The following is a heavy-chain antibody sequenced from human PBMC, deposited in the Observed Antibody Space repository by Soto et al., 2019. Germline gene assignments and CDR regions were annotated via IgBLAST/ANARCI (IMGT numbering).Heavy chain of an antibody. CDR2: IYSGGST. Sequence: EVQLVETGGGLIQPGGSLRLSCAASGFTVSSNYMSWVRQAPGKGLEWVSVIYSGGSTYYADSVKGRFTISRDNSKNTLYLQRNSLTSEDTAVYYCARVSGSFLSGYHQSTWYFQHCCQGTLVTVSS. D-gene: IGHD3-3*01. CDR1: GFTVSSNY. CDR3: ARVSGSFLSGYHQSTWYFQH. V-gene: IGHV3-53*02. J-gene: IGHJ1*01.